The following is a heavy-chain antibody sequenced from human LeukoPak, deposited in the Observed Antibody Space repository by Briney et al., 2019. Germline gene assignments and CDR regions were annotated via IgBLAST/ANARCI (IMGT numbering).Heavy chain of an antibody. CDR3: ARGRDARIKVAVADTPLTNFDY. V-gene: IGHV1-18*01. Sequence: ASVTVSFTASGYTFTNYGINWVRQAPGQGLEWLGWISAYNGNTNYAQKLQGRVTMTTDTSTSTAYMELRSLRSDDTAVYYCARGRDARIKVAVADTPLTNFDYWGQGTLVTVSS. J-gene: IGHJ4*02. D-gene: IGHD6-19*01. CDR2: ISAYNGNT. CDR1: GYTFTNYG.